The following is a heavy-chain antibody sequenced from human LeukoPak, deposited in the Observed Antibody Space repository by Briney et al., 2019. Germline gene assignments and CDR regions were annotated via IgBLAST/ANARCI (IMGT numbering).Heavy chain of an antibody. CDR1: GFTFSSYG. D-gene: IGHD2-2*01. Sequence: KAGGSLRLSCAASGFTFSSYGMNWVRQAPGKGLEWVSSISSSSSYIYYADSVKGRFTISRDNAKNSLYLQMNSLRAEDTAVYYCARASPLALGYCSSTSCYGFDYWGQGTLVTVSS. J-gene: IGHJ4*02. V-gene: IGHV3-21*01. CDR2: ISSSSSYI. CDR3: ARASPLALGYCSSTSCYGFDY.